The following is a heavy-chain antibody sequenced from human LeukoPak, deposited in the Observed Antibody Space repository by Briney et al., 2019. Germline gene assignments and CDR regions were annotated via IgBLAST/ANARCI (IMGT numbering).Heavy chain of an antibody. CDR1: GGSITNYY. D-gene: IGHD1-14*01. J-gene: IGHJ3*02. CDR2: IYYSGST. V-gene: IGHV4-59*01. Sequence: SETLSLTCTVSGGSITNYYWTWIRQPPGKELEWIGFIYYSGSTNYSPSLKSRVTISVDTSKNQFSLKLSSVTAADTAIYYCARGESGNHAGFFDIWGQGTMVTVSS. CDR3: ARGESGNHAGFFDI.